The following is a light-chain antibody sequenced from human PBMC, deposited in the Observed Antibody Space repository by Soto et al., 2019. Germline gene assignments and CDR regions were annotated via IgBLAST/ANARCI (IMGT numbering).Light chain of an antibody. CDR1: HSVSS. J-gene: IGKJ4*01. CDR2: GAS. V-gene: IGKV3-15*01. CDR3: QQYNNWPLT. Sequence: EIVMTQSPATLSVSPGERATVSCRASHSVSSIAWYQQKPGQAPRLLIYGASTRATGIPARISGSGSGTEITLTISSLQTEDFAVYYCQQYNNWPLTFGGGTKVEIK.